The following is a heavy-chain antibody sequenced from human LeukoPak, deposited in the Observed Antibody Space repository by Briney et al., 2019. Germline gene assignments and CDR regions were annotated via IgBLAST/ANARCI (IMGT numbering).Heavy chain of an antibody. V-gene: IGHV3-43*02. CDR1: GFTFDDYA. D-gene: IGHD2-15*01. CDR2: ISGDGGST. J-gene: IGHJ6*02. CDR3: AKDLYPFHYYYYYGMDV. Sequence: GGSLRLSCAASGFTFDDYAMHWVRQAPGKGLEWVSLISGDGGSTHYADSVKGRFTISRDNSKNSLYLQMNSLRTEDTALYYCAKDLYPFHYYYYYGMDVWGQGTTVTVSS.